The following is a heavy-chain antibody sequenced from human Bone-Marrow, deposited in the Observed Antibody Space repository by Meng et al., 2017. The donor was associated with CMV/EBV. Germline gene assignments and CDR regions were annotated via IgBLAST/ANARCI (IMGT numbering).Heavy chain of an antibody. J-gene: IGHJ4*02. CDR2: ISYDGSNK. Sequence: GESLKISCAASGLSFSNYDMPWVRQAPGKGLERVAVISYDGSNKHYADSVKGRFTISRDNSKNTLFLRMNSLRSEDTAMYFCARGPTFGGSLDYWGQGKRVTGSS. CDR1: GLSFSNYD. V-gene: IGHV3-30-3*01. CDR3: ARGPTFGGSLDY. D-gene: IGHD3-16*01.